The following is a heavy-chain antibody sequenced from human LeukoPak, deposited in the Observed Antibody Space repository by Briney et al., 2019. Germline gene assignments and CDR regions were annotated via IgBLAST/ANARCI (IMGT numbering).Heavy chain of an antibody. CDR2: IYYSGNT. D-gene: IGHD1-1*01. CDR1: GGSIGRSSYY. V-gene: IGHV4-39*01. J-gene: IGHJ4*02. CDR3: ARHENRNDAFDY. Sequence: SETLSLTCIVSGGSIGRSSYYWGWIRQPPGKGLEWIGSIYYSGNTYYNPSLKSRVTISVDRSKNQFSLKLSSVTAADTAVYYCARHENRNDAFDYWGQGTLLTVSS.